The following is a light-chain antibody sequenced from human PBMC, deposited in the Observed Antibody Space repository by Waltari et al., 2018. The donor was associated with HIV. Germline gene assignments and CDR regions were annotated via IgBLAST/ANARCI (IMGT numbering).Light chain of an antibody. CDR3: MQALQTPRT. CDR1: ESLLYDNGYNY. Sequence: ETVMTQSPLSLPVTPGDPASISCTSSESLLYDNGYNYLDWYVQKPGQSPQLLIYLGSHRASGVPDRFSGSGSGTDFTLKISRVEAGDVGVYYCMQALQTPRTFGQGTKVEIK. J-gene: IGKJ1*01. V-gene: IGKV2-28*01. CDR2: LGS.